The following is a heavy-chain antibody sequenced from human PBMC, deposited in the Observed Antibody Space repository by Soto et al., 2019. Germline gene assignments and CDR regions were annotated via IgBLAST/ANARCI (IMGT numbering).Heavy chain of an antibody. CDR2: IYYSGST. Sequence: ASETLSLTCTVSGGSISRGGYYLSWIRPHPGKGLEWIGYIYYSGSTYYNPSLKSRVTISVDTSKNQFSLKLSSVTAADTAVYYCARDEGKWGSGGAFDIWGQGTMVTVSS. V-gene: IGHV4-31*03. D-gene: IGHD3-16*01. J-gene: IGHJ3*02. CDR3: ARDEGKWGSGGAFDI. CDR1: GGSISRGGYY.